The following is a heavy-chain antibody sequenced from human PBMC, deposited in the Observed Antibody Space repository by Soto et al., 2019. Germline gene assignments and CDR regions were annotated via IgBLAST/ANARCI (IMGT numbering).Heavy chain of an antibody. V-gene: IGHV4-39*01. CDR1: GGSISRSIDF. D-gene: IGHD3-22*01. CDR3: ASSYYYDSSVGD. J-gene: IGHJ4*02. Sequence: QLQLKESGPGLVKPSETLSLTCTVSGGSISRSIDFWGWIRQPPGKGLEWIGSIYYSGSTYYNPSLKSRGTISVDTSKNQFSLKLSSVTAADTAVYYCASSYYYDSSVGDWGQGTLVTVSS. CDR2: IYYSGST.